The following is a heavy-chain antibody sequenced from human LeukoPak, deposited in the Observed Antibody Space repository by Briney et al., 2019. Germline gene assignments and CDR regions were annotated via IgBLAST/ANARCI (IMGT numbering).Heavy chain of an antibody. D-gene: IGHD1-26*01. Sequence: SQTLSLTCTVSGVSISSGSYYWSWIRQPAGKGLEWIGRIYTSGSTNYNPSLKSRVTISVDTSKNQFSLKLSSVTAADTAVYYCARVSGSYRWYFDYWGQGTLVTVSS. CDR3: ARVSGSYRWYFDY. V-gene: IGHV4-61*02. J-gene: IGHJ4*02. CDR2: IYTSGST. CDR1: GVSISSGSYY.